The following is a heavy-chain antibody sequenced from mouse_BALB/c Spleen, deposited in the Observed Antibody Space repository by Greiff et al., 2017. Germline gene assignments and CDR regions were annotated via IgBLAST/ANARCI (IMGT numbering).Heavy chain of an antibody. V-gene: IGHV2-6-7*01. CDR2: IWGDGST. Sequence: VQGVESGPGLVAPSQSLSITCTASGFSLTGYGVNWVRQPPGKGLEWLGMIWGDGSTDYNSALKSRLSISKDNSKSQVFLKMNSLQTDDTARYYCARDGDWDWFAYWGQGTLVTVSA. CDR3: ARDGDWDWFAY. D-gene: IGHD4-1*01. J-gene: IGHJ3*01. CDR1: GFSLTGYG.